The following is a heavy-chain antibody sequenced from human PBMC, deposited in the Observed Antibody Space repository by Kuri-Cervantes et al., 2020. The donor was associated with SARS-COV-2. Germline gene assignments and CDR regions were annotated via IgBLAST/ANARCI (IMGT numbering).Heavy chain of an antibody. CDR2: IYHSGST. V-gene: IGHV4-39*07. J-gene: IGHJ2*01. CDR3: ARRTVGHFDL. D-gene: IGHD3-16*01. CDR1: GGSISSSNYY. Sequence: SETLSLTCTVSGGSISSSNYYWGWIRQPPGKGLEWIGSIYHSGSTYYNPSLKSRVTISVDTSKNQFSLKLSSVTAADTAVYYCARRTVGHFDLWGRGTLVTVSS.